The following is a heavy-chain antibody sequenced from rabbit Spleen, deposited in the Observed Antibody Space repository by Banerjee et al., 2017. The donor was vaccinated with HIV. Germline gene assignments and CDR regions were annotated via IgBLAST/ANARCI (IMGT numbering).Heavy chain of an antibody. Sequence: QEQLVESGGGLVQPGGSLKLSCKASGFDFSAYGVSWVRQAPGKGLEWIACIDVVKYGSTYYATWAKGRFTISESSSTTVTLQMTSLTATDTAMYFCARELNDGSGSIDLWGPGTLVTVS. CDR3: ARELNDGSGSIDL. J-gene: IGHJ4*01. CDR2: IDVVKYGST. CDR1: GFDFSAYG. V-gene: IGHV1S45*01. D-gene: IGHD8-1*01.